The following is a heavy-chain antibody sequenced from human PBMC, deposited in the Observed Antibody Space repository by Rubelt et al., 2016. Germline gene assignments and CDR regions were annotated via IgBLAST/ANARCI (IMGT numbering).Heavy chain of an antibody. V-gene: IGHV3-23*01. J-gene: IGHJ5*01. CDR3: AKEWRGLAVTNRFDS. CDR1: GFSFSSHG. D-gene: IGHD6-19*01. CDR2: ITGSGFST. Sequence: GFGGGLVQPGGSLRLSCAASGFSFSSHGINWVRQVPGKGLEWVSGITGSGFSTCYADSVKGRFTISRDNSKNTLYLQMSSLRVEDTAIYFCAKEWRGLAVTNRFDSWGQGTLVTVSS.